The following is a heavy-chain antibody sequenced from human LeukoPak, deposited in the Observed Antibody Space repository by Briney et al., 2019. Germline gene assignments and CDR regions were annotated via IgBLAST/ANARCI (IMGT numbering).Heavy chain of an antibody. CDR1: GGSISSSSYY. V-gene: IGHV4-39*07. CDR3: ASESSGGSLY. J-gene: IGHJ4*02. CDR2: IYYSGST. Sequence: SETLSLTCTVSGGSISSSSYYWGWIRQPPGRGLEWIGSIYYSGSTYYNPSLKSRVTISVDTSKNQFSLKLSSVTAADTAVYYCASESSGGSLYWGQGTLVTVSS. D-gene: IGHD2-15*01.